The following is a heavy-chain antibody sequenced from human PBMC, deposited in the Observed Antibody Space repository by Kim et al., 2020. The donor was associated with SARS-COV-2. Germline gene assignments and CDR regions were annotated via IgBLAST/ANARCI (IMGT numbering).Heavy chain of an antibody. D-gene: IGHD3-10*01. V-gene: IGHV4-31*03. Sequence: SETLSLTCTVSGGSISSAGYYWSWIRQLPGKGLEWIGYIAYTGSAYYNPSLKSRVTLSLDTSENQFSLKLSSVTAADTAVYYCAQSGGSGSFAFDIWGQGTMVAVSS. CDR2: IAYTGSA. CDR3: AQSGGSGSFAFDI. J-gene: IGHJ3*02. CDR1: GGSISSAGYY.